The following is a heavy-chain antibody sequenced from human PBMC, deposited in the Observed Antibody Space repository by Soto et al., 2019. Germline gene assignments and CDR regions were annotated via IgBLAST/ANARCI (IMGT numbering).Heavy chain of an antibody. D-gene: IGHD1-26*01. V-gene: IGHV4-31*03. CDR3: AREYRASPGAYFDY. CDR1: GGSISSGGYY. Sequence: QVQLQESGPGLVKPSQTLSLTCTVSGGSISSGGYYWSWIRQHPGKGLEWIGYIYYSGSTYYNPSLKSRVTISVDTSNNQFSLKLSSVTAADTAVYYCAREYRASPGAYFDYWGQGTLVTVSS. CDR2: IYYSGST. J-gene: IGHJ4*02.